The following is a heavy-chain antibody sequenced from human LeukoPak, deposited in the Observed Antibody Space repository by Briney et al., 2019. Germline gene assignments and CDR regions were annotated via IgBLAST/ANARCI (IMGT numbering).Heavy chain of an antibody. CDR3: ARNFGSGSFLDY. V-gene: IGHV3-48*01. J-gene: IGHJ4*02. D-gene: IGHD3-10*01. Sequence: GGSLRLSCTASGFTFSGYSMNWVRQAPRKGLGWVAYITTSSTTIYYADSVRGRFTISRDNARNSLYLQMNGLRAEDSAVYYCARNFGSGSFLDYWGQGILVTVSS. CDR2: ITTSSTTI. CDR1: GFTFSGYS.